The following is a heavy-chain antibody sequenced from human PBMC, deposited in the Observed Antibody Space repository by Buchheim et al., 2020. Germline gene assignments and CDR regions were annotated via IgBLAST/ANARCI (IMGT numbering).Heavy chain of an antibody. J-gene: IGHJ6*02. D-gene: IGHD3-9*01. CDR2: MNPNSGNT. Sequence: QVQLVQSGAEVKKPGASVKVSCKTSGYTFTTYDVNWVRQASGQGLEWMGWMNPNSGNTGYAQKFQGRVTMTRNNSISTAYMELSILRSEETAVYYCARGLKNSSISRRYGMDVWGQGTT. CDR3: ARGLKNSSISRRYGMDV. V-gene: IGHV1-8*01. CDR1: GYTFTTYD.